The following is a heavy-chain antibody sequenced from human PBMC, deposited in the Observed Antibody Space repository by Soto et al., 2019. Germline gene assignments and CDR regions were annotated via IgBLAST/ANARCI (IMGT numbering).Heavy chain of an antibody. CDR1: GGSISNSNYY. Sequence: SETLSLTCTVSGGSISNSNYYWGWIRQPPGKGLEWIGSIYYSGSTYYNPSLKSRVTISVDTSKNQFSLNLRSVTAADTAVYHCARQIYDFVWGTYRPFYFDYWGQGTLVTVSS. V-gene: IGHV4-39*01. J-gene: IGHJ4*02. CDR2: IYYSGST. CDR3: ARQIYDFVWGTYRPFYFDY. D-gene: IGHD3-16*02.